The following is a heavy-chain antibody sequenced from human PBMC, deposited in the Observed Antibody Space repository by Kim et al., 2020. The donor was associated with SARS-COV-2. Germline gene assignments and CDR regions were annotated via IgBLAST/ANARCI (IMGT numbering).Heavy chain of an antibody. CDR1: GGTFDSYG. V-gene: IGHV1-69*06. J-gene: IGHJ4*02. D-gene: IGHD3-3*01. CDR3: ATTVFGGSNSRYYFDF. CDR2: MIPIFGTS. Sequence: SVKVSCKASGGTFDSYGISWVRQAPGQGLEWMGGMIPIFGTSRYAQKFQGRVTLTADKFTSTAYMDLSSLTSEDTAVYYCATTVFGGSNSRYYFDFWGQGTLVTVSS.